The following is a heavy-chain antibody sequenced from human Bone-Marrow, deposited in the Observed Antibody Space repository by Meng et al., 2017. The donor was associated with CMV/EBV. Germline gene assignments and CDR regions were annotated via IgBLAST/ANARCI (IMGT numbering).Heavy chain of an antibody. CDR1: GFTFSSYW. Sequence: GESLKISCAASGFTFSSYWMHWVRQAPGKGLVWVSRVNSDGSDTSYADSVKGRFTISRDNAKNTLYLQMNSLRAEDTAVYYCARDSTIVGVKGYYYGMDVWGQATTVTVSS. CDR2: VNSDGSDT. D-gene: IGHD1-26*01. V-gene: IGHV3-74*01. J-gene: IGHJ6*02. CDR3: ARDSTIVGVKGYYYGMDV.